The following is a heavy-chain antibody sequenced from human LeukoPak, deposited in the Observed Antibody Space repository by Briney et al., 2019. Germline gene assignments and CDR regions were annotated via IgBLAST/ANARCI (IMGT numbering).Heavy chain of an antibody. Sequence: SETLSLTCTVSGGSISSGDYYWSWIRQPPGKGLEWIGYIYYSGSTYYNPSLKSRVTISVDTSKNQFSLKLSSVTAADTAVYYCARDRYNWNYSLGGYYYYGMDVWGQGTTVTVSS. CDR2: IYYSGST. CDR1: GGSISSGDYY. V-gene: IGHV4-30-4*01. J-gene: IGHJ6*02. CDR3: ARDRYNWNYSLGGYYYYGMDV. D-gene: IGHD1-7*01.